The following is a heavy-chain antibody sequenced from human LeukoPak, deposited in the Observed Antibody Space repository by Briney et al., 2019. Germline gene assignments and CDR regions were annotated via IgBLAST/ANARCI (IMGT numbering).Heavy chain of an antibody. V-gene: IGHV4-59*08. CDR1: GDSISSYY. CDR2: IYYSGNT. J-gene: IGHJ4*02. D-gene: IGHD1-1*01. Sequence: SETLSLTCTVSGDSISSYYWTWIRQPPGKGLDWIGYIYYSGNTNYNPSLKSRVTISLDTSKNQFSLKLTSVTAADTAIYYCARRTAETPNYFDYWGQGALVTVSS. CDR3: ARRTAETPNYFDY.